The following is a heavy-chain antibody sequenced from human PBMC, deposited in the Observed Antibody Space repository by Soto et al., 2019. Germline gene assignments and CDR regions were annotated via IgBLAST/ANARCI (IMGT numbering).Heavy chain of an antibody. D-gene: IGHD6-13*01. V-gene: IGHV4-4*02. CDR1: GGSISTSNW. CDR2: VYRTGST. Sequence: QVQLQESGPGLVKPSGTLSLTCAVSGGSISTSNWWSWVRQPPGKGLEWIGEVYRTGSTNYNPSLESRLTISVDKSNNQFSLKLTYVSAADTAVYYCARARATIAAAAIFDCWGQGTLVTVSS. CDR3: ARARATIAAAAIFDC. J-gene: IGHJ4*02.